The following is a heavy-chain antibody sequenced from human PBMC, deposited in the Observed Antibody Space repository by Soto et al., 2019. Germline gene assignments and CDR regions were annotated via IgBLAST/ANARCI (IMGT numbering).Heavy chain of an antibody. D-gene: IGHD2-15*01. CDR2: IMPIFSAP. CDR1: GGTISTNV. V-gene: IGHV1-69*06. J-gene: IGHJ4*02. CDR3: AAGARYCSGGSCYPDD. Sequence: QVQLMQSGAEVKKPGSSVKVSCKASGGTISTNVISWVRQAPGQGLEWMGEIMPIFSAPNNAQKFQGRLTITADTSTTTVYMELSSLTSEATAVYFWAAGARYCSGGSCYPDDWGQGTLVIVSS.